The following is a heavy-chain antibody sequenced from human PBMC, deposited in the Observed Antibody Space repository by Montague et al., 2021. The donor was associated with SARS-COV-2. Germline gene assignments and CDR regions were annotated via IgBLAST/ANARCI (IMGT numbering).Heavy chain of an antibody. Sequence: SLRLSCAASGFTFNNYWMNWVRQTPGKGLEWVANIKQDGSEAYYMDSVKGRFTISRDNAKKSLHLQMNRLTDQDTAVYYCATLIYRYGAFDYWGQGTLVIVSS. J-gene: IGHJ4*02. V-gene: IGHV3-7*01. CDR2: IKQDGSEA. CDR1: GFTFNNYW. D-gene: IGHD4/OR15-4a*01. CDR3: ATLIYRYGAFDY.